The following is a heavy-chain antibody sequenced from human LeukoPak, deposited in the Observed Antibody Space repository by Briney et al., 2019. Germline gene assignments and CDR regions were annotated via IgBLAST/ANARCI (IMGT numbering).Heavy chain of an antibody. CDR2: IWYDGSNK. CDR3: ARGGIQLWYADY. Sequence: GGSLRLSCAASGFTFNSYGMHWVRQAPGKGLEWVAVIWYDGSNKYYADFVKGRFTISRDNSKNTLYLQMNSLRVDDTAVYYCARGGIQLWYADYWGQGTLVTVSS. CDR1: GFTFNSYG. V-gene: IGHV3-33*01. D-gene: IGHD5-18*01. J-gene: IGHJ4*02.